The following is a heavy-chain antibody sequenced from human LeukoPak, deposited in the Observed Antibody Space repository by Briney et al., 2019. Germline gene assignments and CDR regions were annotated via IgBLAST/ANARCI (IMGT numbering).Heavy chain of an antibody. V-gene: IGHV4-39*07. Sequence: ASETLSLTCTVSGDSISSRGFYWGWIRQPPGKGLEWIASLYYTGSTYYNPSLKGRVTISVDTSKNHFSLKLTSVTAADTAVYYCARRYCSSGTCYGTYYFDFWGQGTLVPVSS. CDR3: ARRYCSSGTCYGTYYFDF. CDR1: GDSISSRGFY. J-gene: IGHJ4*02. CDR2: LYYTGST. D-gene: IGHD2-15*01.